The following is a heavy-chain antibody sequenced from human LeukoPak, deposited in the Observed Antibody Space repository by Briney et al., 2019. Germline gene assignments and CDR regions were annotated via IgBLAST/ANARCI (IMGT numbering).Heavy chain of an antibody. D-gene: IGHD6-13*01. CDR1: GFTFSSYG. Sequence: GGSLRLSCAASGFTFSSYGMHWVRQAPGKGLEWVAVIWYDGSNKYYADSVKGRFTISRDNSKNTLYLQMNSLRAEDTAVYYCARSFPQRLVYDAFDYWGQGTLVTVSS. J-gene: IGHJ4*02. CDR2: IWYDGSNK. V-gene: IGHV3-33*01. CDR3: ARSFPQRLVYDAFDY.